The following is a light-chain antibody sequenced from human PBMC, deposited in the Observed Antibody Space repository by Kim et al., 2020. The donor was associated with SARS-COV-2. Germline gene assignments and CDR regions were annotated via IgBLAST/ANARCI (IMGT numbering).Light chain of an antibody. Sequence: EIVMTQSPASLSVSPGEGATLSCRASQSIDSNLAWYQQKPGQAPRLLIYGASTRATGIPARFSGSGSGTEFTLTISSLQSEDFAVYYCQQYNKWPRTFGQGTKVDIK. J-gene: IGKJ1*01. CDR1: QSIDSN. CDR3: QQYNKWPRT. V-gene: IGKV3-15*01. CDR2: GAS.